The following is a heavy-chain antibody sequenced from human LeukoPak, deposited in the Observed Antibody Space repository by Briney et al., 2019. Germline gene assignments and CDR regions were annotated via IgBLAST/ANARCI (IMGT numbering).Heavy chain of an antibody. CDR1: GFTFSSYS. J-gene: IGHJ5*02. CDR2: ISSSSSTI. CDR3: ARKAVWDSSGGDPAHNWFDP. D-gene: IGHD3-22*01. V-gene: IGHV3-48*04. Sequence: PGGSLRLSCAASGFTFSSYSMNWVRQAPGKGLEWVPYISSSSSTIYYADSVKGRFTISRDNAKNSLYLQMNSLRAEDTAVYYCARKAVWDSSGGDPAHNWFDPWGQGTLVTVSS.